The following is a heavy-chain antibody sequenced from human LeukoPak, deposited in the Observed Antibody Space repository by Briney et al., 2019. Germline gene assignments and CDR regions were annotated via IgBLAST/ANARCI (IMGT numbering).Heavy chain of an antibody. D-gene: IGHD5-12*01. Sequence: ASVKVSCKASGGTFSSYAISWVRQAPGQGLEWMGRIIPILGIANYAQKFQGRVTITADKSTSTAYMELSSLRSEDTAVYYCARDLEVATISGNSIDYWGQGTLVTVSS. V-gene: IGHV1-69*04. CDR1: GGTFSSYA. J-gene: IGHJ4*02. CDR2: IIPILGIA. CDR3: ARDLEVATISGNSIDY.